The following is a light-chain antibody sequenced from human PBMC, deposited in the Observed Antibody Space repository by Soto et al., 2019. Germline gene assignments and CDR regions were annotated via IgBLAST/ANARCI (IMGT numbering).Light chain of an antibody. J-gene: IGKJ4*01. CDR1: QSVSNTY. Sequence: IVLTQSPGTLSLSPGERATLSCRTSQSVSNTYVAWYQQKPGQAPRLLMYASSSRATGIPDRFSGSGSRTDFTLTISRLEPEDVAVYYCQQYGSSLLTFGGGTKVDIK. CDR2: ASS. CDR3: QQYGSSLLT. V-gene: IGKV3-20*01.